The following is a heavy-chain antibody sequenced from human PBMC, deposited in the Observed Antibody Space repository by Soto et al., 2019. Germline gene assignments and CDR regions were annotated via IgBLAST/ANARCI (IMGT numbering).Heavy chain of an antibody. V-gene: IGHV4-39*01. CDR1: GGSISSSSYY. CDR3: ASFNYWSGYLDY. D-gene: IGHD3-3*01. CDR2: IYYSGST. J-gene: IGHJ4*02. Sequence: SETLSLTCTVSGGSISSSSYYWGWIRQPPGKGLEWIGSIYYSGSTYYNPSLKSRVTISVDTSKNQFSLKLSSVTAADTAVYYCASFNYWSGYLDYWGQGTLVTVSS.